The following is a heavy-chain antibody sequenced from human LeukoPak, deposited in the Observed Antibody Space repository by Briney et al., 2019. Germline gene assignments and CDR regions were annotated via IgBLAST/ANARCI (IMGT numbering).Heavy chain of an antibody. J-gene: IGHJ4*02. D-gene: IGHD3-16*02. Sequence: SETLSLTCAVDGGSFSGYYWSWIRQPPGKGLEWIGEINHSGSTNYNPSLKSRVAIAVDSSKNQFSLRLSSVIAADTAVYYCATPYDYLGGSHRPSDYFDYWGQGTLVTVSS. CDR3: ATPYDYLGGSHRPSDYFDY. V-gene: IGHV4-34*01. CDR2: INHSGST. CDR1: GGSFSGYY.